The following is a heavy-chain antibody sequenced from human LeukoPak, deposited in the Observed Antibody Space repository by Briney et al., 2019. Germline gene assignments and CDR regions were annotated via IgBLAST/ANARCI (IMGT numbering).Heavy chain of an antibody. D-gene: IGHD6-13*01. CDR2: IYYSGST. Sequence: SETLSLTCTVSGGSISSSSYYWGWIRQPPGKGLEWIGSIYYSGSTYYNPSLKSRVTISVDTSKNQFSLKLSSVTAADTAVYYCARQRGDSSSWSPWLDPWGQGTLVTVSS. CDR3: ARQRGDSSSWSPWLDP. J-gene: IGHJ5*02. V-gene: IGHV4-39*01. CDR1: GGSISSSSYY.